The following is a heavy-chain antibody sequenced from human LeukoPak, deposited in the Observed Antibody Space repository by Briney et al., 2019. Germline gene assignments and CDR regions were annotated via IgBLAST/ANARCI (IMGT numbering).Heavy chain of an antibody. V-gene: IGHV3-7*01. CDR1: GFTFSDYW. D-gene: IGHD3-22*01. Sequence: GGSLRLSCAASGFTFSDYWMSWVRQAPGKGLEWVANIKQDGSEKHYVDSLRGRFTISRDNAENSLDLQMDSLRAEDTAVYFCARDLYYFDSSGYYASDLWGQGTLVTVSS. CDR3: ARDLYYFDSSGYYASDL. J-gene: IGHJ5*02. CDR2: IKQDGSEK.